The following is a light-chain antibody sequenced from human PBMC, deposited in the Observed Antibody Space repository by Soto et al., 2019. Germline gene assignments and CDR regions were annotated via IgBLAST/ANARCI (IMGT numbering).Light chain of an antibody. Sequence: EIVLTQSPATLSLSPGERATLSCRDSQGVSSYLAWYQQKPGQAPRLLIYDASNRATGIPARFSGSGPGTDFTLTISSLEPEDFAVYYCQQRSNFTFGQGTRLEIK. CDR3: QQRSNFT. V-gene: IGKV3D-11*01. J-gene: IGKJ5*01. CDR1: QGVSSY. CDR2: DAS.